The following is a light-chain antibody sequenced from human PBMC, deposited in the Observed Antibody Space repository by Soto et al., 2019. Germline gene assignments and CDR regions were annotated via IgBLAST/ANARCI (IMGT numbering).Light chain of an antibody. CDR1: QSFRGL. Sequence: VLTQSPGTLSLSPGERATLSCRASQSFRGLLAWYQQKPGQAPRLLIYDAYNRATGIPPRFSGSGSGTDFTLTVSSLEPEDSAVYYCQQRHMWPITFGQGTRLEIK. V-gene: IGKV3-11*01. CDR3: QQRHMWPIT. CDR2: DAY. J-gene: IGKJ5*01.